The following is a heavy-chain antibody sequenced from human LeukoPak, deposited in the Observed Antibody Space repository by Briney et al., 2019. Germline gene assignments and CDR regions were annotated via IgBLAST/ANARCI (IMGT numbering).Heavy chain of an antibody. CDR1: GFTFSSYA. V-gene: IGHV3-30*04. CDR3: ARAPDCSSTSCYYYYYDMDV. CDR2: ISYDGSNK. J-gene: IGHJ6*04. D-gene: IGHD2-2*01. Sequence: PGRSLRLSCAASGFTFSSYAMHWVRQAPGKGLGWVAVISYDGSNKYYADSVKGRFTISRDNSKNTLYLQMNSLRAEDTAVYYCARAPDCSSTSCYYYYYDMDVWGKGTTVTVSS.